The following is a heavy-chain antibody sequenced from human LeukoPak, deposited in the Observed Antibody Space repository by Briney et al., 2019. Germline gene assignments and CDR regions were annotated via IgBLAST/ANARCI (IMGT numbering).Heavy chain of an antibody. CDR1: GFTFSSYG. CDR2: IWYDGSNK. Sequence: GGSLRLSCAASGFTFSSYGMHWVRQAPGKGLEWVAVIWYDGSNKYYADSVKGRFTISRDNSKNTLYLQMNSLRAEDTAVYYCARDGPPYCSSTGCSYYFDYWGQGTLVTVSS. CDR3: ARDGPPYCSSTGCSYYFDY. D-gene: IGHD2-2*01. V-gene: IGHV3-33*01. J-gene: IGHJ4*02.